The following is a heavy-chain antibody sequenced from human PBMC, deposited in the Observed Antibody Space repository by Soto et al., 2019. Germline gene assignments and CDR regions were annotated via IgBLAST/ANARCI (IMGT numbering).Heavy chain of an antibody. CDR3: ARGSSWSYFDD. J-gene: IGHJ4*02. CDR1: GYTFTSYA. Sequence: QVQLVQSGAEVKKPGASVKVSCRASGYTFTSYAIHWVRQAPGQRPAWMGGINTANDNTKYSQTFQGRVTITRDTSGSIVYMDLSSLSSEDTAVYYCARGSSWSYFDDWGQGTLVTVSS. CDR2: INTANDNT. D-gene: IGHD6-13*01. V-gene: IGHV1-3*04.